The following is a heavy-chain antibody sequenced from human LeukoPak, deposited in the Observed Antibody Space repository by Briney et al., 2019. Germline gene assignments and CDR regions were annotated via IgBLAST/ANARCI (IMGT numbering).Heavy chain of an antibody. Sequence: GASVKVSCKASGYTFTGYYMHWVRQAPGQGLEWMGWISAYNGNTNYAQKLQGRVTMTTDTSTSTAYMELRSLRSDDTAVYYCARDKDSSGYYGAFDIWGQGTMVTVSS. J-gene: IGHJ3*02. V-gene: IGHV1-18*04. CDR1: GYTFTGYY. CDR2: ISAYNGNT. CDR3: ARDKDSSGYYGAFDI. D-gene: IGHD3-22*01.